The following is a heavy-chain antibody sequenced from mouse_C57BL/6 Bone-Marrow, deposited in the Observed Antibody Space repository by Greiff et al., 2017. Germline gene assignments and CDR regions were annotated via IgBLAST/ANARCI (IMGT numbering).Heavy chain of an antibody. CDR3: VRHNGAMDD. CDR1: GFSFNTYA. Sequence: EVKRVESGGGLVQPKGSLKLSCAASGFSFNTYAMNWVRQAPGKGLEWVARIRSKSNNYATYYADSVKDRFTISRDDSESMLYLQMNNLKTEDTAMYYCVRHNGAMDDWGQGTSGTVSS. CDR2: IRSKSNNYAT. J-gene: IGHJ4*01. V-gene: IGHV10-1*01.